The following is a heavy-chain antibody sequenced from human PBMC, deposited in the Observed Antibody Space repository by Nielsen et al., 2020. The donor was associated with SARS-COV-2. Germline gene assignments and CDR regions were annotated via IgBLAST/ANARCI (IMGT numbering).Heavy chain of an antibody. D-gene: IGHD4-17*01. J-gene: IGHJ4*02. CDR1: GGSISSSSYY. CDR3: ASVDYGVDY. CDR2: IYYSGST. Sequence: ESLKISCPVSGGSISSSSYYWGWIRQPPGKGLEWIGSIYYSGSTYYNPSLKSRVTISVDTSKNQFSLKLSSVTAADTAVYYCASVDYGVDYWGQGTLVTVSS. V-gene: IGHV4-39*01.